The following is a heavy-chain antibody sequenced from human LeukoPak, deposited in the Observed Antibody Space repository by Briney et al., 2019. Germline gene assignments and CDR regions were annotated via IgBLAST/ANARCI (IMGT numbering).Heavy chain of an antibody. CDR2: IYTSGST. J-gene: IGHJ4*02. Sequence: SSETLSLTCTVSGGSISSHYWSWIRQPAGKGLEWIGRIYTSGSTNYNPSLKSRVTMSVDTSKNQFSLKLSSVTAADTAVYYCARLDSGYDWDYFDYWGQGTLVTVSS. V-gene: IGHV4-4*07. CDR1: GGSISSHY. CDR3: ARLDSGYDWDYFDY. D-gene: IGHD5-12*01.